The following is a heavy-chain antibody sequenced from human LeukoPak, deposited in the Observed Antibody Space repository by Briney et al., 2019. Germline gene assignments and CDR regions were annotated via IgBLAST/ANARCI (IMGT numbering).Heavy chain of an antibody. CDR2: INPNSGGT. CDR3: ARDYYGSGSYYNGRTGL. V-gene: IGHV1-2*02. Sequence: ASVKVSCKASGYTFTGYHMHWVRQAPGQGLEWMGWINPNSGGTNYAQKFQGRVTMTRDTSISTAYMELSRLRSDDTAVYYCARDYYGSGSYYNGRTGLWGQGTLVTVSS. J-gene: IGHJ4*02. CDR1: GYTFTGYH. D-gene: IGHD3-10*01.